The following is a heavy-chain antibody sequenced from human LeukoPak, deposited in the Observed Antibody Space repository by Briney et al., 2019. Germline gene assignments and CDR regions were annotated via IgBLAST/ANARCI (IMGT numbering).Heavy chain of an antibody. Sequence: GGSLRLSCAASGFTFSDYYMSWIRQAPGKGLEWVSYISSSGSTINYADSVKGRFTISRDNAKNSLYLQMNSLRAEDTAVYYCASTQYYYDSSGQGHWGQGTLVTVSS. V-gene: IGHV3-11*01. J-gene: IGHJ1*01. D-gene: IGHD3-22*01. CDR1: GFTFSDYY. CDR2: ISSSGSTI. CDR3: ASTQYYYDSSGQGH.